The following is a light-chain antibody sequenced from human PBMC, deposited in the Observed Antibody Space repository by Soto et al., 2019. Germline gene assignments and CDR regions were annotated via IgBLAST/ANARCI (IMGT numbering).Light chain of an antibody. Sequence: EIVMTQSPATLSVSPGERATLSCRASQSISSSLAWYQQKPGQAPRLLIYGASTRATGIPARFSGSRSATAFTLTISSLQSEDFAVYYCQQYNNWPYTFGQGTKLEIK. CDR3: QQYNNWPYT. CDR1: QSISSS. CDR2: GAS. J-gene: IGKJ2*01. V-gene: IGKV3-15*01.